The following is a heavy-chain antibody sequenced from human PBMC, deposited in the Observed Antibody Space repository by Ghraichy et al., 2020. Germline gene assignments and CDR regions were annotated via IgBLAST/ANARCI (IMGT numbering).Heavy chain of an antibody. Sequence: SQTLSLTCTVSGGSISSYYWSWIRQPPGKGLEWIGYIYYSGSTKYNPSLKSRVTISVDTSKNQFSLKLSSVTAADTAVYYCARGYRRGYCSSTSCYYDYYYYYMDVWGKGTTVTVSS. V-gene: IGHV4-59*01. D-gene: IGHD2-2*01. CDR3: ARGYRRGYCSSTSCYYDYYYYYMDV. CDR1: GGSISSYY. J-gene: IGHJ6*03. CDR2: IYYSGST.